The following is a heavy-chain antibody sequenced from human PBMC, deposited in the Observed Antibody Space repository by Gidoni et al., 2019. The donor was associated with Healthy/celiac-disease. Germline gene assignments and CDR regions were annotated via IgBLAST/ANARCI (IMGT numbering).Heavy chain of an antibody. V-gene: IGHV1-3*05. J-gene: IGHJ5*02. CDR3: ARDGITFGGAPNLNWFDP. CDR1: GYILTNYA. Sequence: QVQLVQSGAEEKKPGASVKVSCKASGYILTNYAMHWVRQAPGQSLEWMGCINAGNTYRKYSQKFQGRVNITRDTSASTAYMELRSLRFEDTAVYYCARDGITFGGAPNLNWFDPWGQGTLVTVSS. D-gene: IGHD3-16*01. CDR2: INAGNTYR.